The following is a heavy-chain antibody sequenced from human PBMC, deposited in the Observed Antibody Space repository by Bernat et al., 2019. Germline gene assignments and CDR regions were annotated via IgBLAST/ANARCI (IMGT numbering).Heavy chain of an antibody. D-gene: IGHD6-13*01. CDR1: GFTFSSYG. J-gene: IGHJ4*02. V-gene: IGHV3-33*01. CDR2: IWYDGSNK. CDR3: ASGRGAAAGWYFDY. Sequence: QVQLVESGGGVVQPGRSLRLSCAASGFTFSSYGMHWVRQAPGKGLEWVAVIWYDGSNKYYAYSVKGRFTISRDNSKNTLYLQMNSLRAEDTAVYYCASGRGAAAGWYFDYWGQGTLVTVSS.